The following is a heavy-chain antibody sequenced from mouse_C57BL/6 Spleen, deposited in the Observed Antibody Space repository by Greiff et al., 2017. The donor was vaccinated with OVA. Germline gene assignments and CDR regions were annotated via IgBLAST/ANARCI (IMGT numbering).Heavy chain of an antibody. CDR3: ARTDYGSPYAMDY. CDR2: IWSGGST. CDR1: GFSLTSYG. Sequence: VQLKASGPGLVQPSQSLSITCTVSGFSLTSYGVHWVRQSPGKGLEWLGVIWSGGSTDYNAAFISRLSISKDNSKSQVFFKMNSLQADDTAIYYCARTDYGSPYAMDYWGQGTSVTVSS. D-gene: IGHD1-1*01. J-gene: IGHJ4*01. V-gene: IGHV2-2*01.